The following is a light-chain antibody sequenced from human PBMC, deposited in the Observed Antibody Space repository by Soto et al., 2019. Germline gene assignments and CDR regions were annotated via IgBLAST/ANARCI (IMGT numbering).Light chain of an antibody. Sequence: QSVLNQPASVSGSPGQSIAISCTGTSGDVGGYDYVSWYQQHPDKAPKLMIYEVSNRPSGVSNRFSGSKSGNTASLTISGLQAEDEADYYCSSYTSSSTRVFGTGTKSPS. J-gene: IGLJ1*01. CDR1: SGDVGGYDY. V-gene: IGLV2-14*01. CDR2: EVS. CDR3: SSYTSSSTRV.